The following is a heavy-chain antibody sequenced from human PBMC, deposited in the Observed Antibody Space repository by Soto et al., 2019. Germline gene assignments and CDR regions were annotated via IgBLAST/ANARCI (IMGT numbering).Heavy chain of an antibody. Sequence: QVQLQESGPGLVKPSETLSLTCAVSGYSISSGYYWGWIRQPPGKGLEWIGSIYHSGSTYYNPSLKSRVTISVDTSKNQFSLKLSSVTAADTAVYYCARDGDLNWFDPWGQGTLVTVSS. CDR3: ARDGDLNWFDP. V-gene: IGHV4-38-2*02. D-gene: IGHD4-17*01. J-gene: IGHJ5*02. CDR1: GYSISSGYY. CDR2: IYHSGST.